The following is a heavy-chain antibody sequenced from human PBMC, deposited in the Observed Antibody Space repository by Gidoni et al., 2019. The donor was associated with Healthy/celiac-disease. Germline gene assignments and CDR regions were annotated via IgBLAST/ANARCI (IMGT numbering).Heavy chain of an antibody. CDR3: ARLSSGSWYGDFDY. D-gene: IGHD6-13*01. V-gene: IGHV4-4*07. CDR1: GGPIRSYY. CDR2: VYTSGSA. Sequence: QVQLQESGPGLVKPSETLSLTCSVSGGPIRSYYWSWIRQPAGKGLEWIGRVYTSGSANYNPSLKSRVTMSVDTSKNQFSLKLSSVTAADTAVYYCARLSSGSWYGDFDYWGQGTLVTVSS. J-gene: IGHJ4*02.